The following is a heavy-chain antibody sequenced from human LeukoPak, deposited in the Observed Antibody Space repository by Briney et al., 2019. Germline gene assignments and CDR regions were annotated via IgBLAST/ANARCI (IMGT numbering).Heavy chain of an antibody. Sequence: KPSETLSLTCTVSGGSISSYYWSWIRQPPGKGLEWIGYIYYSGSTNYNPSLKSRVTISVDTSENQFSLKLSSVTAADTAVYYCARQKLQLWSPSPLDAFDIWGQGTMVTVSS. CDR3: ARQKLQLWSPSPLDAFDI. D-gene: IGHD5-18*01. CDR2: IYYSGST. CDR1: GGSISSYY. V-gene: IGHV4-59*08. J-gene: IGHJ3*02.